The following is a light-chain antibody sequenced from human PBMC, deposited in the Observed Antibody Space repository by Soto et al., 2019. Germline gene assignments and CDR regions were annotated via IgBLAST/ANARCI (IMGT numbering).Light chain of an antibody. CDR2: DAS. CDR3: QQYDNLPFT. Sequence: DIQMTQSPSSLSASVGDRVTITCQASQDISNYLNWYQQKPGKAPKLPIYDASNLETGVPSRFSGSGSGTDFTFTISSLRPADIATYYCQQYDNLPFTFGGGTKVEIK. V-gene: IGKV1-33*01. J-gene: IGKJ4*01. CDR1: QDISNY.